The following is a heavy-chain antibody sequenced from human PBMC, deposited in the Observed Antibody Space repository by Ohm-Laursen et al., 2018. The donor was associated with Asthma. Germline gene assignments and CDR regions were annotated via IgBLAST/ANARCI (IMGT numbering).Heavy chain of an antibody. CDR2: ISYDGSNK. D-gene: IGHD6-19*01. CDR3: ARVRAEGYSSGWYPDY. CDR1: GFTFSSYG. J-gene: IGHJ4*02. Sequence: LRLSCTASGFTFSSYGMHWVRQAPGKGLEWVAVISYDGSNKYYADSVKGRFTISRDNSKNTLYLQMNSLRAEDTAVYYCARVRAEGYSSGWYPDYWGQGTLVTVSS. V-gene: IGHV3-30*03.